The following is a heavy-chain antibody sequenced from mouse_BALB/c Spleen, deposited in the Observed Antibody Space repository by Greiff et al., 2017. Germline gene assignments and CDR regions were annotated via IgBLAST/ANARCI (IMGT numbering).Heavy chain of an antibody. CDR1: GYTFTSYV. D-gene: IGHD1-1*01. CDR2: INPYNDGT. CDR3: AVYYGSSYDT. Sequence: EVKLVESGPELVKPGASVKMSCKASGYTFTSYVMHWVKQKPGQGLEWIGYINPYNDGTKYNEKFKGKATLTSDKSSSTAYMELSSLTSEDSAVYYCAVYYGSSYDTWGQGTLVTVSA. V-gene: IGHV1-14*01. J-gene: IGHJ3*02.